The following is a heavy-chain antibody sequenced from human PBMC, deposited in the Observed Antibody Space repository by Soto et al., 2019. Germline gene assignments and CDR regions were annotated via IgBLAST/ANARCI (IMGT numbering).Heavy chain of an antibody. CDR1: GGTFSSYA. D-gene: IGHD3-3*01. Sequence: QVQLVQSGAEVKKPGSSVKVSCTASGGTFSSYAISWVRQAPGQGLEWMGGIIPIFGTANYAQKFQGRVTITADESTRTAYMELSSLRSEDTAVYYCAKGSIGAYYYYYGMDVWGQGTTVTVSS. CDR2: IIPIFGTA. J-gene: IGHJ6*02. CDR3: AKGSIGAYYYYYGMDV. V-gene: IGHV1-69*01.